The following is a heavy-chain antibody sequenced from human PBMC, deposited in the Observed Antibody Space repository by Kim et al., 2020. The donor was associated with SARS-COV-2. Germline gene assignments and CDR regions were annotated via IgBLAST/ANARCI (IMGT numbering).Heavy chain of an antibody. CDR2: IYYSGST. J-gene: IGHJ3*02. Sequence: SETLSLTCTVSGGSISSSSYYWGWIRQPPGKGLEWIGSIYYSGSTYYNPSLKSRVTISVDTSKNQFSLKLSSVTAADTAVYYCARHFVFPRETGAFDIWGQGTMVTVSS. CDR1: GGSISSSSYY. CDR3: ARHFVFPRETGAFDI. D-gene: IGHD1-1*01. V-gene: IGHV4-39*01.